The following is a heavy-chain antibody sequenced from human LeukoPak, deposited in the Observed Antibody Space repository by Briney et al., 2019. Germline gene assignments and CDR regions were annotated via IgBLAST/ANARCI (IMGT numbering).Heavy chain of an antibody. CDR2: IIPMFGTA. CDR1: GGTFSSYG. D-gene: IGHD3-10*01. V-gene: IGHV1-69*13. J-gene: IGHJ5*02. CDR3: ARDRVVQNWFDP. Sequence: ASAKVSCKASGGTFSSYGISWVRQAPGQGLEWMGGIIPMFGTANYAQKFQGRVTITADESTSTAYMELSSLRSEDTAVYYCARDRVVQNWFDPWGQGTLVTVSS.